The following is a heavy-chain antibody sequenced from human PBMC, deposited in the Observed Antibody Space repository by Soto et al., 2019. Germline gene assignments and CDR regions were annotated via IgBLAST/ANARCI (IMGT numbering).Heavy chain of an antibody. CDR2: VSHDSTRK. CDR3: ARDGKDYALDY. J-gene: IGHJ4*02. D-gene: IGHD4-17*01. Sequence: GGSLRLSCAASGFTFSTYGMHWIRQAPGKGLEWVSAVSHDSTRKFYADSVKGRFTISRDNAKNSLYLQMNSLRAEDTAVYYCARDGKDYALDYWGQGTLVTVSS. V-gene: IGHV3-30*03. CDR1: GFTFSTYG.